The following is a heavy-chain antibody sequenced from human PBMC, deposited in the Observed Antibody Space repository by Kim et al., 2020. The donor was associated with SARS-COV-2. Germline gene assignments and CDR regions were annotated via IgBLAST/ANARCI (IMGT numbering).Heavy chain of an antibody. J-gene: IGHJ6*02. CDR3: VRIGSLYYYGMDV. Sequence: YAASVKGRFTISRDESKNSLYLQMNSLKTEDTAVYYCVRIGSLYYYGMDVWGQGTTVTVSS. D-gene: IGHD3-10*01. V-gene: IGHV3-72*01.